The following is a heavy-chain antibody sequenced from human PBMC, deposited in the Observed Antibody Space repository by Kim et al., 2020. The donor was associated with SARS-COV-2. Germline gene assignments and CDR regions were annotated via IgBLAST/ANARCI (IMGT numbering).Heavy chain of an antibody. D-gene: IGHD2-21*02. CDR2: IYHSGST. CDR1: GGSISSSNW. V-gene: IGHV4-4*02. Sequence: SETLSLTCAVSGGSISSSNWWSWVRQPPGKGLEWIGEIYHSGSTNYNPSLKSRVTISVDKSKNQFSLKLSSVTAADTAVYYCAREPPQDCGGDCSNHHYWYFDLWGRGTLVTVSS. J-gene: IGHJ2*01. CDR3: AREPPQDCGGDCSNHHYWYFDL.